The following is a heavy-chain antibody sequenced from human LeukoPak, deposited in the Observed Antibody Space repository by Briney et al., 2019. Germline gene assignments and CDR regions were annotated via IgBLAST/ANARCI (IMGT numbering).Heavy chain of an antibody. J-gene: IGHJ4*02. CDR3: ARVYPYYDSSGYFDY. CDR2: INPNSSGT. CDR1: GYTFTFYY. D-gene: IGHD3-22*01. V-gene: IGHV1-2*02. Sequence: GASVTVSFKSSGYTFTFYYMHWVRQAPGQGLEWMGWINPNSSGTNYAQKFQGRVTMTRDTSISTAYMELSRLRSDDTAVYYCARVYPYYDSSGYFDYWGQGTLVTVSS.